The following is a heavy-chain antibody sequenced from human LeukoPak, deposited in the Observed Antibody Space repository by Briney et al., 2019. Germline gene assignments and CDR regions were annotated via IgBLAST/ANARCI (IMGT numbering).Heavy chain of an antibody. J-gene: IGHJ5*02. CDR1: GGSISSGDYY. D-gene: IGHD2-2*01. CDR2: IYYSRST. Sequence: SQTLSLTCAVSGGSISSGDYYSSWIRKPPRKSLQWIVYIYYSRSTYYNPSLKSRVTISVDTSKNQFSLKLSSVTAADKAVYHCARELLGHCSSTSRHNWFDPWGQGTLVPVPS. V-gene: IGHV4-30-4*08. CDR3: ARELLGHCSSTSRHNWFDP.